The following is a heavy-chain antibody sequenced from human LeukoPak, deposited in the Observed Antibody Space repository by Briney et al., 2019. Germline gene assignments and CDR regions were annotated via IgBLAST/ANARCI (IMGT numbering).Heavy chain of an antibody. J-gene: IGHJ6*02. D-gene: IGHD3-10*01. V-gene: IGHV4-61*01. Sequence: SETLSLTCTVFGGSISITSYYWGWVRQPRGKGLEWIGYIYYSGSTNYNPSLKSRVTISVDTSKNQFSLKLSSVTAADTAVYYCARDQLLWFGESNYYYYGMDVWGQGTTVTVSS. CDR2: IYYSGST. CDR3: ARDQLLWFGESNYYYYGMDV. CDR1: GGSISITSYY.